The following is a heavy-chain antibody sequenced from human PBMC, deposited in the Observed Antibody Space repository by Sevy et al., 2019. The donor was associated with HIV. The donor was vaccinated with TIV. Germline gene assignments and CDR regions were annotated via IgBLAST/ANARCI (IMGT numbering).Heavy chain of an antibody. CDR3: AKSISWYASFDA. V-gene: IGHV1-69*13. J-gene: IGHJ4*02. Sequence: ASVKVSCKASGRTFSNYAISWVRQAPGQGLEWMGGINPMFGTANYVQKFQGRVTITADESTSTAYMELRSLRSEDTAVYYCAKSISWYASFDAWGQGTLVTVSS. CDR1: GRTFSNYA. D-gene: IGHD6-13*01. CDR2: INPMFGTA.